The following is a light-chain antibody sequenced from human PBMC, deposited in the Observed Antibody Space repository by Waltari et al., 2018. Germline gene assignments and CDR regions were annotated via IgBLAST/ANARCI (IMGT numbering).Light chain of an antibody. CDR1: SSNIGNNY. J-gene: IGLJ3*02. Sequence: QSVLTQPPSVSAAPGQRVTISCSGSSSNIGNNYVSWYQQLPGTAPKLLIYDNDNRFSGILDRFSGSKSGTSATLGISGLQTEDEADYYCGTWDTSLSAGPVFGGGTKLTVL. V-gene: IGLV1-51*01. CDR3: GTWDTSLSAGPV. CDR2: DND.